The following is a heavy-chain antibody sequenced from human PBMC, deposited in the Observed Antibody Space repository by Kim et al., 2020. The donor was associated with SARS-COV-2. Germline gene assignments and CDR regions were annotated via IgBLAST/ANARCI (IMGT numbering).Heavy chain of an antibody. Sequence: SETLSLTCAVYGGSFSGYYWSWIRQPPGKGLEWIGEINHSGSTNYNPSLKSRVTISVDTSKNQFSLKLSSVTAADTAVYYCASVPKGGQAVAGTGWWGQGTLVTVSS. CDR3: ASVPKGGQAVAGTGW. J-gene: IGHJ4*02. CDR1: GGSFSGYY. V-gene: IGHV4-34*01. D-gene: IGHD6-19*01. CDR2: INHSGST.